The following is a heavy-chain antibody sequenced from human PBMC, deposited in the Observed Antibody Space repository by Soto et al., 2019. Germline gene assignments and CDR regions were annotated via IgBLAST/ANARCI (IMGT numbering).Heavy chain of an antibody. V-gene: IGHV3-11*01. Sequence: QVQLVQSGGGLVQPGGSLRLSCAASGFTFTDYYMSWIRQAPGRGLEWVSYIRDNSSTIYYAESVKGQFTISKDNAKKYGNLQMSKLRTDDAAVYYCASDRGPQTTGITGVEYWGQGAMVTVSS. D-gene: IGHD1-1*01. CDR2: IRDNSSTI. CDR3: ASDRGPQTTGITGVEY. CDR1: GFTFTDYY. J-gene: IGHJ4*02.